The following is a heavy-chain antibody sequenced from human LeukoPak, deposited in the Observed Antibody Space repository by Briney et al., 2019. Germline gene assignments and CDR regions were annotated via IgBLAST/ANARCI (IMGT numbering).Heavy chain of an antibody. CDR3: AREGKITMVRGVIRYYYMDV. Sequence: PSQTLSLTCTVSGGSISSGSYYWSWIRQPAGKGLDWIGRICTSGSTNYNPSLRSRVTISVDTSKNQFSLKLRSVPAADTAVYYCAREGKITMVRGVIRYYYMDVWGKGTTVTISS. CDR2: ICTSGST. V-gene: IGHV4-61*02. J-gene: IGHJ6*03. CDR1: GGSISSGSYY. D-gene: IGHD3-10*01.